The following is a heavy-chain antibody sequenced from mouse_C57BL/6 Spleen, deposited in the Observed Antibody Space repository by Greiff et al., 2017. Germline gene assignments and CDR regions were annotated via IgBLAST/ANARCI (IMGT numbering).Heavy chain of an antibody. CDR3: TRSGGSYVDY. CDR2: IDPETGGT. CDR1: GYTFTDYE. D-gene: IGHD1-1*02. J-gene: IGHJ2*01. V-gene: IGHV1-15*01. Sequence: QVQLQQSGAELVRPGASVTLSCKASGYTFTDYEMHWVKQTPVHGLEWIGAIDPETGGTAYNQKFKGKAILTADKSSSTAYMELRSLTSEDSAVYYCTRSGGSYVDYWGQGTTLTVSS.